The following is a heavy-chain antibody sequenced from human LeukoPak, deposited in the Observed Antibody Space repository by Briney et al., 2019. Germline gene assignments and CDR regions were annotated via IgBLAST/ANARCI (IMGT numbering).Heavy chain of an antibody. J-gene: IGHJ4*02. V-gene: IGHV3-23*01. Sequence: GGSLRLSCAGSGFTFSSYVMSWVRQAPGKGLEWVSIISGGGVRTYYADSVKGRFTISRDNSKNTLYLQMNSLRAEDTAVYYCAKARDAYNFYYFDYWGQGTLVTVSS. CDR1: GFTFSSYV. CDR2: ISGGGVRT. CDR3: AKARDAYNFYYFDY. D-gene: IGHD5-24*01.